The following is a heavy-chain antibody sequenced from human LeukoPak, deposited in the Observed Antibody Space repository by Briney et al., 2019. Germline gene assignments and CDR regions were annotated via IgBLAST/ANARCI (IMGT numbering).Heavy chain of an antibody. Sequence: GASVKVTCKPSGYTFTSYAIHGVRQTPGQRLEWMGWINAGNGNTKYSQKFQGRVTITRDTSASTAYMELSSLRSEDTAVYYCASVDPSPGPLLGDHWGQGTLVTVSS. V-gene: IGHV1-3*01. J-gene: IGHJ4*02. D-gene: IGHD2-15*01. CDR1: GYTFTSYA. CDR2: INAGNGNT. CDR3: ASVDPSPGPLLGDH.